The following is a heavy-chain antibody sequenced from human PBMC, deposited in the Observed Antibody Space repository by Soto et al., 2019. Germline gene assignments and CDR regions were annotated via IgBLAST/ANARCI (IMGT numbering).Heavy chain of an antibody. Sequence: DVQLLESGGNLVQPGGSLTLSCSASGFTLSSYAMSWVRQAPGKGLEWVSSISAGGDMTYNSDSVKGRLTISRDNANNAVFLQIHKLRIEDTALYYCARGDRGGSGSPASYYYSGWDVWVQGATVTVS. CDR3: ARGDRGGSGSPASYYYSGWDV. J-gene: IGHJ6*02. V-gene: IGHV3-23*01. CDR2: ISAGGDMT. CDR1: GFTLSSYA. D-gene: IGHD3-10*01.